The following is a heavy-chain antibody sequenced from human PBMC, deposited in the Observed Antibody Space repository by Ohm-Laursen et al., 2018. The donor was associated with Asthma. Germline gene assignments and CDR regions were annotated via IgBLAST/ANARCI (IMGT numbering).Heavy chain of an antibody. J-gene: IGHJ4*02. CDR3: ASGFWSGYYGFGDDY. Sequence: SLRLSCAASGFTFSSYSMNWVRQAPGKGLVWVSRINGDGGIKSYAASVKGRFTISRDDAKNTVYLQMNSLRDEDTAVYYCASGFWSGYYGFGDDYWGQGTLVTVSS. D-gene: IGHD3-3*01. V-gene: IGHV3-74*01. CDR1: GFTFSSYS. CDR2: INGDGGIK.